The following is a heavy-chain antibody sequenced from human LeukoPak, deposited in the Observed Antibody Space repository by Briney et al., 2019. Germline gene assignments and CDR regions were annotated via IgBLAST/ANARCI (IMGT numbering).Heavy chain of an antibody. CDR3: ARDMANIVVVPAASYGY. Sequence: ASVKVSCKASGYTFTGYYMHWVRQAPGQGLEWMGIINPSGGSTSYAQKFQGRVTMTRDTSTSTVYMELSSLRSEDTAVYYCARDMANIVVVPAASYGYWGQGTLVTVSS. CDR2: INPSGGST. V-gene: IGHV1-46*01. CDR1: GYTFTGYY. D-gene: IGHD2-2*01. J-gene: IGHJ4*02.